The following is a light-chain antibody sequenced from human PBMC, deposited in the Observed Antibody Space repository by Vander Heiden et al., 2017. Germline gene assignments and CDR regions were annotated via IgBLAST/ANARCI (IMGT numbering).Light chain of an antibody. CDR3: SAWDSSLSAVV. CDR1: SNNVGNQG. Sequence: QPGLTQLPSVSKGLRQTATLTCTGNSNNVGNQGAAWLQQHQGHPPKLLSYRNNNRPSGISEIFSASRSGNTASLAITGLQPEDEADYYCSAWDSSLSAVVFGGGTKLTVL. J-gene: IGLJ2*01. V-gene: IGLV10-54*04. CDR2: RNN.